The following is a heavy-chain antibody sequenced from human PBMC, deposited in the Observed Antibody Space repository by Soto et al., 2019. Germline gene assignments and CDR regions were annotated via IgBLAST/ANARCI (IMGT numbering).Heavy chain of an antibody. CDR2: ISPDGINK. V-gene: IGHV3-30*18. CDR3: VKPSGWYPDY. Sequence: QVQLVESGGGVVQPGGSLRLSCAVSGFTFSDYGMHWVRQAPGKGLEWVAAISPDGINKYYPDSLRGRFTISRDNSKNTLYMQMSRRRGEDTAGYYGVKPSGWYPDYRCQGTHVTVSS. D-gene: IGHD6-19*01. CDR1: GFTFSDYG. J-gene: IGHJ4*02.